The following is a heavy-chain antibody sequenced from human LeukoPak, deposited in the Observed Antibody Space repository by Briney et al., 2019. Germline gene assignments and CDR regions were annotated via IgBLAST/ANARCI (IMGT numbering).Heavy chain of an antibody. CDR3: ARTGYHYGSGSHDGFDL. Sequence: GESLEISCQASVYAFSNQWIGWVRQMPGKGLEWMGIIYPGDSDTRYSPSFKGQVNMSVDKSVTTAYLQWSSLKASDTAIYYCARTGYHYGSGSHDGFDLWGQGTMVTVSS. CDR2: IYPGDSDT. J-gene: IGHJ3*01. CDR1: VYAFSNQW. V-gene: IGHV5-51*01. D-gene: IGHD3-10*01.